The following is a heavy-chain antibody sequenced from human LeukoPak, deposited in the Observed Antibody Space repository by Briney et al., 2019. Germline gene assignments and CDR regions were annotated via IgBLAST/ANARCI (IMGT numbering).Heavy chain of an antibody. CDR2: IYSDNT. V-gene: IGHV3-53*01. Sequence: PGGSLRLSCVASGFTFSAYWMSWVRQAPGKGLEWVSFIYSDNTHYSDSVKGRFTISRDNSKNTLYLQMNSLRAEDTAVYYCARRAGAYSHPYDYWGQGTLVTVSS. CDR3: ARRAGAYSHPYDY. D-gene: IGHD4/OR15-4a*01. J-gene: IGHJ4*02. CDR1: GFTFSAYW.